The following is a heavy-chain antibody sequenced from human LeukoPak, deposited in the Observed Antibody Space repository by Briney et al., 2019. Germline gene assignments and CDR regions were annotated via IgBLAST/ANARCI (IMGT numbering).Heavy chain of an antibody. CDR3: ARGGDGYNFDY. J-gene: IGHJ4*02. CDR1: GFTFSGYW. D-gene: IGHD5-24*01. CDR2: VTRDGSGT. V-gene: IGHV3-74*01. Sequence: GGSLRLSCAASGFTFSGYWMHWVRQAPGKGLVWVARVTRDGSGTNYADSVKGRFTISRDNGKNTLYLQMNSLRAEDTAVYYCARGGDGYNFDYWGQGTLVTVPS.